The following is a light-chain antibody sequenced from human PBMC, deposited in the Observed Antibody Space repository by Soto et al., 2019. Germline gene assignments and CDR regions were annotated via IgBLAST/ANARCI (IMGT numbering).Light chain of an antibody. CDR3: QQYYDWPIT. Sequence: EVLMRESPDTSYVSPGSRIRLSSRASQSLNSNLAWYQQKPGQAPRLLIYDASTRATGIPARFSGSGSGTEFTLTISCLQSEDFAVYYCQQYYDWPITFGQGTRLEIK. CDR2: DAS. V-gene: IGKV3-15*01. J-gene: IGKJ5*01. CDR1: QSLNSN.